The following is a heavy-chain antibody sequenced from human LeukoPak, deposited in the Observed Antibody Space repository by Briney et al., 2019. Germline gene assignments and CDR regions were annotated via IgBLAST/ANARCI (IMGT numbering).Heavy chain of an antibody. CDR2: VSSSSSYI. Sequence: GGSLRLSCAASGFTFSSYSMSWVRQAPGKGLEWVSSVSSSSSYIYYADSVKGRFTISRDNAKNSLYLQMNSLRAEDTAVYYCARDSLAAAGILAYWGQGTLVTVSS. V-gene: IGHV3-21*01. J-gene: IGHJ4*02. CDR3: ARDSLAAAGILAY. D-gene: IGHD6-13*01. CDR1: GFTFSSYS.